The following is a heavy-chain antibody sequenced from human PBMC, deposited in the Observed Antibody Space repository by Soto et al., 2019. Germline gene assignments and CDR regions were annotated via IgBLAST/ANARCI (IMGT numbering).Heavy chain of an antibody. D-gene: IGHD6-25*01. Sequence: SETLSLTCTVSGDSIRTSKYYWAWVRQLSGKGLEWIGSIFYTGTTNYNPSLKSRVSISDDTSKNQFSLRLSSVTAADTAIYYCARLRPQRDSLFDYWGQGTLVTVSS. CDR2: IFYTGTT. CDR3: ARLRPQRDSLFDY. CDR1: GDSIRTSKYY. V-gene: IGHV4-39*01. J-gene: IGHJ4*02.